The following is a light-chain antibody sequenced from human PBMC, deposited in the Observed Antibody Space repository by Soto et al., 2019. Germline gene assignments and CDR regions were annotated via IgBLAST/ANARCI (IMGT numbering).Light chain of an antibody. CDR2: SDN. J-gene: IGLJ3*02. CDR3: AAWDDSLNGWV. Sequence: QSVLTQPPSASGTPGQTVTISCSGSSSNIGSNSVNWYQHLPGTAPKLLIYSDNQRPSGVPDRFSGSKSGTSASLAISGLQSEDEADYYCAAWDDSLNGWVFGGGTKLTVL. CDR1: SSNIGSNS. V-gene: IGLV1-44*01.